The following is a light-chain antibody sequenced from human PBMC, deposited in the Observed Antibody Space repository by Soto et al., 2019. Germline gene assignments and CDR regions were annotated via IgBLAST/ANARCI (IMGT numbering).Light chain of an antibody. CDR1: QSISSW. Sequence: DIPITQAPSTLSAPVGDRVTITCRASQSISSWLAWYQQKPGKAPKLLIYDASNLESGVPSRFSGSGSGTEFTLTISSLQPDDFATYYRQQYNSYPTTFGQGTRLEIK. J-gene: IGKJ5*01. V-gene: IGKV1-5*01. CDR3: QQYNSYPTT. CDR2: DAS.